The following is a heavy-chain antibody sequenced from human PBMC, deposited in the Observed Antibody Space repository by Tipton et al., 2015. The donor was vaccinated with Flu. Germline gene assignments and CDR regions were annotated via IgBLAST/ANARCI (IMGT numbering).Heavy chain of an antibody. CDR3: ARDRGQWNDGGDMYYYGMDV. J-gene: IGHJ6*02. CDR1: GGSIGSGNYD. D-gene: IGHD1-1*01. Sequence: GLVKPSETLSLTCSVSGGSIGSGNYDWSWIRQPAGKGLEWIGRIYTSTSGSTDYKPSLKSRITISVDRANNQISLKLTSVTAADTAVYYCARDRGQWNDGGDMYYYGMDVWGQGTTVTVSS. V-gene: IGHV4-61*02. CDR2: IYTSTSGST.